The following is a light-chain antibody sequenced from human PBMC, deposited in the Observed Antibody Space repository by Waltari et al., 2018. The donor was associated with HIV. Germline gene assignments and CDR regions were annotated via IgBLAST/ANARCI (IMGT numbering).Light chain of an antibody. CDR2: DVS. J-gene: IGKJ5*01. V-gene: IGKV3-11*01. Sequence: EIVLTQSPATLSLSPGERATLSCRASQSVSSHLAWYQQKPGQAPRLLIVDVSNRAPGIPARFSGSGSGTDFTLTISGLEPEDFAVYYCQQRSDWPITFGQGTRLEIK. CDR1: QSVSSH. CDR3: QQRSDWPIT.